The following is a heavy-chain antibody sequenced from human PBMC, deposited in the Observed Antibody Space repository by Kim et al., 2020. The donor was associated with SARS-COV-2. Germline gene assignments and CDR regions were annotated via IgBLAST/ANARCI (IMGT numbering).Heavy chain of an antibody. V-gene: IGHV4-59*01. J-gene: IGHJ4*02. CDR2: IFYTGST. CDR3: ARGSSGYRATLDY. Sequence: SETLSLTCTVSGGSISSYYWSWIRQPPGKGPEWIGYIFYTGSTTYNPSLKTRVTISVDASKNQFSLKLISLTAADTAVYYCARGSSGYRATLDYWGQGTLVTVSS. D-gene: IGHD2-2*02. CDR1: GGSISSYY.